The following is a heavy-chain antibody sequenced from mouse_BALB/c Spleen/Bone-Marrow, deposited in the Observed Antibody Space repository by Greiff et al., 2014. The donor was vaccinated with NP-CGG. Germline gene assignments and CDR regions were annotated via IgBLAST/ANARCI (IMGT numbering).Heavy chain of an antibody. Sequence: QVQLQQPGAELVKPGASVKLSCKASGYTFTSYWMHWVKQRPGQGLEWIGEINPSNGRTNYNEKFKSKATLTVDKSSNTAYMQLSSLTSEASAVYYCSRYATATYWFAYWGQGTLVTVSA. V-gene: IGHV1S81*02. J-gene: IGHJ3*01. CDR2: INPSNGRT. CDR3: SRYATATYWFAY. CDR1: GYTFTSYW. D-gene: IGHD1-2*01.